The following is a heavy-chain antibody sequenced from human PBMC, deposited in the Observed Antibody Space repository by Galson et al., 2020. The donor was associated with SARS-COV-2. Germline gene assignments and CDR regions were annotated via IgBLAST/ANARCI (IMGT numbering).Heavy chain of an antibody. V-gene: IGHV3-30*02. CDR1: GFTFSSYG. J-gene: IGHJ6*02. CDR2: IRHDGSNK. Sequence: GESLKISCAASGFTFSSYGMHWVRQAPGKGLEWVAYIRHDGSNKYYADSVKGRFTISRNNSKNTLYLQMNSLRAEDTAVYYCAADYGDYNDKYYAMAVWGHRATVTVSS. D-gene: IGHD4-17*01. CDR3: AADYGDYNDKYYAMAV.